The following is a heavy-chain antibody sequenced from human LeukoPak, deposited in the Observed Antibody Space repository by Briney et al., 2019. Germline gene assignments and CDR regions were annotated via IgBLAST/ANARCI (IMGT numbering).Heavy chain of an antibody. Sequence: PGGSLRLSCAASGFTFSSYAMSWVRQAPGKGLEWVSAISGSGGSTYYADSVKGRFTISRDNSKNTLYLQMNSLRAEDTAVYYCAKTYYYDSSGYYYDYYYYGMDVWGQGTTVTVPS. J-gene: IGHJ6*02. V-gene: IGHV3-23*01. CDR1: GFTFSSYA. CDR2: ISGSGGST. CDR3: AKTYYYDSSGYYYDYYYYGMDV. D-gene: IGHD3-22*01.